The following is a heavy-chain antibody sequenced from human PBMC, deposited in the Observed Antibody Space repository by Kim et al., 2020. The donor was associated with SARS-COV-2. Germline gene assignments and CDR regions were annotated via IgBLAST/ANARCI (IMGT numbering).Heavy chain of an antibody. D-gene: IGHD6-13*01. V-gene: IGHV3-9*01. CDR3: AKGKQLVKWFFDY. Sequence: YADSVKGRFTISRDNAKNSLYLKMNSLRAEDTALYYGAKGKQLVKWFFDYWGQGTLVTVSS. J-gene: IGHJ4*02.